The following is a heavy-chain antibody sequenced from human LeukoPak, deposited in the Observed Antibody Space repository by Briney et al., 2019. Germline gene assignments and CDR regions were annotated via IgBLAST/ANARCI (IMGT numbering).Heavy chain of an antibody. Sequence: PSETLSLTCTVSGGSIGSSTYYWGWIRQPPGKGLEWIGSIYYSGSTYYNPSLKSRVTISVDTSKNQFSLNLSSVTAADTAVYYCVRGSTLRHYQYWGQGTLVTVSS. CDR1: GGSIGSSTYY. D-gene: IGHD3-16*01. J-gene: IGHJ4*02. V-gene: IGHV4-39*01. CDR3: VRGSTLRHYQY. CDR2: IYYSGST.